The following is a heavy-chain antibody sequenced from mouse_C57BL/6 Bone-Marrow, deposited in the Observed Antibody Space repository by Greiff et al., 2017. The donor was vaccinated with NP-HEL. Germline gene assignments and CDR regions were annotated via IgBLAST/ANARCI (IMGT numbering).Heavy chain of an antibody. D-gene: IGHD1-1*01. Sequence: VQLKESGEGLVKPGGSLKLSCAASGFTFSSYAMSWVRQTPEKRLEWVAYISSGGDYIYYADTVKGRFTISRDNARNTLYLQMSSLKSEDTAMYYCTRDRVYYGSSWSYWYFDVWGTGTTVTVSS. V-gene: IGHV5-9-1*02. CDR2: ISSGGDYI. CDR1: GFTFSSYA. J-gene: IGHJ1*03. CDR3: TRDRVYYGSSWSYWYFDV.